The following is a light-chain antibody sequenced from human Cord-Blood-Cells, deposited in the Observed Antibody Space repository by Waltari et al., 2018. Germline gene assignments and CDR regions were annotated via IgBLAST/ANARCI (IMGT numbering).Light chain of an antibody. CDR3: SSYTSSSTGV. CDR2: DVS. Sequence: QSALTQPASVSGSPGQSITISCTGTSSEVGGYNYVSWYQQHPGKAPKLMIYDVSNRPSVVSKRFSGSKSGNTASLTISGLQAEDEADYYCSSYTSSSTGVFGGGTKLTVL. J-gene: IGLJ2*01. V-gene: IGLV2-14*01. CDR1: SSEVGGYNY.